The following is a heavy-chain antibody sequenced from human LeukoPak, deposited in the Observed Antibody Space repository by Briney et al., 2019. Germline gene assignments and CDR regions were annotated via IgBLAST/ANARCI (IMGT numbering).Heavy chain of an antibody. J-gene: IGHJ6*03. CDR1: GFTFGDYA. D-gene: IGHD3-3*01. V-gene: IGHV3-7*04. CDR3: ARGVTYYDFWSGYSYYYYYMDV. CDR2: IKQDGSEK. Sequence: GGSLRLSCTASGFTFGDYAMSWVRQAPGKGLEWVANIKQDGSEKYYVDSVKGRFTISRDNAKNSLYLQMNSLRAEDTAVYYCARGVTYYDFWSGYSYYYYYMDVWGKGTTVTVSS.